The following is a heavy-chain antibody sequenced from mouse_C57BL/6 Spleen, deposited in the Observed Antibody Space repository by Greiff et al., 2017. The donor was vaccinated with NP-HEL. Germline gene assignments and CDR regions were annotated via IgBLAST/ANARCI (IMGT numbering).Heavy chain of an antibody. CDR1: GYTFTSSW. V-gene: IGHV1-52*01. J-gene: IGHJ4*01. CDR2: IDPSDSET. CDR3: ARRSKGWDWSMDY. Sequence: QVQLQQPGPELVRPGSSVTLSCKASGYTFTSSWMHWVQQRPITGLEWIGNIDPSDSETHYNQQFKDKATLTVDKSSSTACMQLSSLTSEDPAVYYCARRSKGWDWSMDYWGQGTSVTVSS. D-gene: IGHD1-1*02.